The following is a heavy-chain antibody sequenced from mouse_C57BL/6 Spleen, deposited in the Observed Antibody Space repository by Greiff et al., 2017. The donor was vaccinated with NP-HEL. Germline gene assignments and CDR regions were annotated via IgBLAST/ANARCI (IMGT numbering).Heavy chain of an antibody. V-gene: IGHV3-1*01. Sequence: EVKLQESGPGMVKPSQSLSLTCTVTGYSITSGYDWYWIRHFPGNKLEWMGYISYSGSTNYNPSLKSRISITHDTSKNHFFLKLNSVTTEDTATYYCARDGDNYAMDYWGQGTSVTVSS. J-gene: IGHJ4*01. CDR2: ISYSGST. CDR1: GYSITSGYD. CDR3: ARDGDNYAMDY. D-gene: IGHD2-13*01.